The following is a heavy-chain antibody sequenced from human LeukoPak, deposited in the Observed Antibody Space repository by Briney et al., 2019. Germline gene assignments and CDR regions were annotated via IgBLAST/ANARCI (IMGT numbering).Heavy chain of an antibody. CDR1: GGSFSGYY. CDR2: INHSGST. CDR3: ARPFPRHHIAVAGPRYYYYGMDV. Sequence: PSETLSLTCADYGGSFSGYYWSWIRQPPGKGLEWIGEINHSGSTNYNPSLKSRVTISVDTSKNQFSLKLSSVTAADTAVYYCARPFPRHHIAVAGPRYYYYGMDVWGQGTTVTVSS. V-gene: IGHV4-34*01. D-gene: IGHD6-13*01. J-gene: IGHJ6*02.